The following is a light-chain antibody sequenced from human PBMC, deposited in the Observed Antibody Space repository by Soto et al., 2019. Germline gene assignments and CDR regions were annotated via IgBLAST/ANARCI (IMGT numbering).Light chain of an antibody. V-gene: IGLV1-51*01. CDR1: RSNIGNNY. CDR3: GTWDSRLSAVV. CDR2: DNN. Sequence: QSVLTQPPSVSAAPGQKVTISCSGSRSNIGNNYVSWYQQLPGTAPKLLIYDNNKRPSGIPDRFSGSKSGSSATLGITGLQTGDEAEYYCGTWDSRLSAVVFGGGTKVTVL. J-gene: IGLJ2*01.